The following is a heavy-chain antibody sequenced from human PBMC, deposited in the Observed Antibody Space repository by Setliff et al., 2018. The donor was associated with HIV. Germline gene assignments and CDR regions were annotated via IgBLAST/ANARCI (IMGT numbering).Heavy chain of an antibody. CDR3: ARAFYGEYGGDLNWLDP. D-gene: IGHD4-17*01. J-gene: IGHJ5*02. CDR2: INTNTGSP. CDR1: GYTFINYA. Sequence: ASVKVSCKASGYTFINYAMNWVRQAPGQGLEWMGWINTNTGSPTYAQAFTGRFVFSVDTSVTTAYLQISGLKADDTAVYYCARAFYGEYGGDLNWLDPWGQGVLVTVSS. V-gene: IGHV7-4-1*02.